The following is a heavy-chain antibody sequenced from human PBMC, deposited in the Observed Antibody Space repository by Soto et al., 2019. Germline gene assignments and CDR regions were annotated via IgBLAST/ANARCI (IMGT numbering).Heavy chain of an antibody. J-gene: IGHJ4*02. CDR3: ARGRYGDY. D-gene: IGHD1-1*01. CDR2: ISAHNGNT. CDR1: GYAFTTYG. V-gene: IGHV1-18*01. Sequence: QVHLVQSGAEVKKPGASVKVSCKGSGYAFTTYGITWVRQAPGQGLEWMGWISAHNGNTPHAQKLQGRVTLTRDTSTSTAYMELRSWRSDDTVVYYCARGRYGDYWGQGALVTVSS.